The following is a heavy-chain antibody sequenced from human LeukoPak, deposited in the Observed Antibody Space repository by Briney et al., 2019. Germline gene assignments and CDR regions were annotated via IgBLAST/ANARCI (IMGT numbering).Heavy chain of an antibody. D-gene: IGHD4-17*01. Sequence: GGSLRLSCAASGFTFSSYSMNWVRQAPGKGLEWVSSISSSSSYIYYADSVKGRFTTSRDNAKNSLYLQMNSLRAEDTAVYYCARVTDYGDYLDAFDIWGQGTMVTVSS. CDR1: GFTFSSYS. CDR2: ISSSSSYI. CDR3: ARVTDYGDYLDAFDI. V-gene: IGHV3-21*01. J-gene: IGHJ3*02.